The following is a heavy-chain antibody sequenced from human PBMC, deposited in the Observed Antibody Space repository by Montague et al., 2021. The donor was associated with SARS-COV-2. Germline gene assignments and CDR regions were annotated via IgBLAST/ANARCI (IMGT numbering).Heavy chain of an antibody. CDR1: GGSFSGYY. J-gene: IGHJ6*02. D-gene: IGHD3-10*02. CDR3: ARCSGSSFYYFGMDV. V-gene: IGHV4-59*01. CDR2: IYYSGST. Sequence: SETLSLTCTLSGGSFSGYYWSWIRQSPGKGLEWIGYIYYSGSTNYNPSLKSRIAISLDTSKNQFSLRSTSVTAADTAVYYCARCSGSSFYYFGMDVWGQGTTVSVSS.